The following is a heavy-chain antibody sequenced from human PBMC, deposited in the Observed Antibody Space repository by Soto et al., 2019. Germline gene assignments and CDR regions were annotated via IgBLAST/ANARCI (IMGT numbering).Heavy chain of an antibody. Sequence: QVQLVQSGAEVKKPGASVKVSCKASGYTFTNYGISWVRQTPGQGLEWMGWLSTFDGSTNYAQKLQGRVTMTTDISTTTAYMDLRSLRSDDTAVYYCARDVGHYYDGSGYKIFFDYWGQGTLVTISS. CDR1: GYTFTNYG. CDR3: ARDVGHYYDGSGYKIFFDY. D-gene: IGHD3-22*01. V-gene: IGHV1-18*01. J-gene: IGHJ4*02. CDR2: LSTFDGST.